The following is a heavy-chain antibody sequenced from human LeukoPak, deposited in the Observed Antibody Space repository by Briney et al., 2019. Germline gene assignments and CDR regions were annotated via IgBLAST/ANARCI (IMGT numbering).Heavy chain of an antibody. CDR2: ISGSGGST. J-gene: IGHJ3*02. CDR1: RFTFSSYA. D-gene: IGHD2-2*01. Sequence: GGSLRLSCAASRFTFSSYAMSWVRQAPGKGLEWVSAISGSGGSTYYADSVKGRFTISRDNSKNTLYLQMNSLRAEDTAVYSCAKKYCSSASCYLHDAFDIWGQGTMVTVSS. CDR3: AKKYCSSASCYLHDAFDI. V-gene: IGHV3-23*01.